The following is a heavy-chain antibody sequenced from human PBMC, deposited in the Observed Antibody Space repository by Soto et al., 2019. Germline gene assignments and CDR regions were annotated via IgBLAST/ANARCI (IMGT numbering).Heavy chain of an antibody. CDR2: ISYDGKST. J-gene: IGHJ3*01. CDR3: ARNLRLGSSFCFNAFSDDAFDV. CDR1: GFPFGSRA. Sequence: QLVESGGGVVRPGTSLRLSCSASGFPFGSRAMHWVRQAPGKGLEWVALISYDGKSTYYSAPVKGRFFISRDNSQNTLYLQVNTLTTEDTPLYYCARNLRLGSSFCFNAFSDDAFDVWGRGAMVTVSS. D-gene: IGHD6-6*01. V-gene: IGHV3-30*03.